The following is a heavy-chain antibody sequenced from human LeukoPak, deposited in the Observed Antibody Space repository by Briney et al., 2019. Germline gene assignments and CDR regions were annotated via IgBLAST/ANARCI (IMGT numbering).Heavy chain of an antibody. Sequence: GGXXXLSCAASGFTFSSYEMNWVRQAPGKGLEWVSYISSSGSTIYYADSVKGGVTISRDKDKKSLYLQMNSLRAEDTAVYYCARDLSRAFVAYFDYWGQGTLVTVSS. CDR1: GFTFSSYE. CDR2: ISSSGSTI. J-gene: IGHJ4*02. D-gene: IGHD2-15*01. V-gene: IGHV3-48*03. CDR3: ARDLSRAFVAYFDY.